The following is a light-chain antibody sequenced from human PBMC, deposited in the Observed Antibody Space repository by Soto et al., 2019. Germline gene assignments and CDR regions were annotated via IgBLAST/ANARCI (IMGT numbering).Light chain of an antibody. CDR1: QSITSSY. CDR3: HQYGSSPST. V-gene: IGKV3-20*01. Sequence: VLPQSPGTLSLSPGDSATLSCRGSQSITSSYLAWYQQNPGQAPRLLIYGASYRATGIPDRSSGSGSGTDFNLTISRLEPEDFAVYYCHQYGSSPSTFGQGTKGDI. J-gene: IGKJ1*01. CDR2: GAS.